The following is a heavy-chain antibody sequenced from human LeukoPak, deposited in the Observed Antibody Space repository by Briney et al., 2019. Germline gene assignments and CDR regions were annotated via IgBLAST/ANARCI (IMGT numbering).Heavy chain of an antibody. J-gene: IGHJ4*02. V-gene: IGHV4-4*02. Sequence: NPSQTLSLTCAVAGGSISSSNWGSWVRQPPGKGLEWNGEIYHSGSTNYNPSLKRRVTISVDKSKNHFSLKLSSSPAAATAVYYCARDVGGYSGYDWGQGTLVTVSS. D-gene: IGHD5-12*01. CDR3: ARDVGGYSGYD. CDR2: IYHSGST. CDR1: GGSISSSNW.